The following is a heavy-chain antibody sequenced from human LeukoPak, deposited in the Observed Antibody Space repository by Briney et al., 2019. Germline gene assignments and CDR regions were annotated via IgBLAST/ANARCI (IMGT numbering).Heavy chain of an antibody. CDR1: GFTFSSYA. Sequence: GGSLRLSCAASGFTFSSYAMSWVRQAPGKGLEWVSTISVGGGSTYYADSVKGRFTISRDNSKNTLYLQMNTLRAEGTAVYFCARCPQEIFDYWGQGTLVTVSS. V-gene: IGHV3-23*01. J-gene: IGHJ4*02. CDR2: ISVGGGST. CDR3: ARCPQEIFDY.